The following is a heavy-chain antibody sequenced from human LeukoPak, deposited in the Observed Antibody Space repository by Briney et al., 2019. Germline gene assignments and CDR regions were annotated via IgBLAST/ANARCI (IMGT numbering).Heavy chain of an antibody. CDR3: ARERSTVNWSDP. D-gene: IGHD4-17*01. J-gene: IGHJ5*02. Sequence: PSETLSLTCTVSGGSISSHYWSWIRQPPGKGLEWIGYIYYSGSTNYNPSLKSRVTISVDTSKNQFSLKLSSVTAADTAVYYCARERSTVNWSDPWGQGTLVTVSS. CDR2: IYYSGST. V-gene: IGHV4-59*11. CDR1: GGSISSHY.